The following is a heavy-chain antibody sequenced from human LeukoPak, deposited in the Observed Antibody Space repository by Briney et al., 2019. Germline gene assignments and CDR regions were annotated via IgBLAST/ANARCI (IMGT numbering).Heavy chain of an antibody. J-gene: IGHJ6*02. Sequence: SVTVSCKASGGTFSSYAISWVRQAPGQGLEWMGGITPIFGTANYAQKFQGRVTITADESTITAYMELSSLRSEDTAVYYCARDSRFLEKYYGMDVWGQGTTVTVSS. CDR3: ARDSRFLEKYYGMDV. V-gene: IGHV1-69*13. CDR1: GGTFSSYA. CDR2: ITPIFGTA. D-gene: IGHD3-3*01.